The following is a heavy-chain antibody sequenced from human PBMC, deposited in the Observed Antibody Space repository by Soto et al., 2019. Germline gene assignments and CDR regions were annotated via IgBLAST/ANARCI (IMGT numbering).Heavy chain of an antibody. D-gene: IGHD2-2*01. CDR2: ISGSGGST. V-gene: IGHV3-23*01. CDR1: GFTFSSYA. J-gene: IGHJ6*02. Sequence: EVQLLESGGGLVQPGGSLRLSCAASGFTFSSYAMSWVRQAPGKGLEWVSAISGSGGSTYYADSVKGRFTISRDNSKNTLYLQMNSLRAEDTAVYYCAKDIVVVPAATGVGYSYGYYYYGMDVWGQGTTVTVSS. CDR3: AKDIVVVPAATGVGYSYGYYYYGMDV.